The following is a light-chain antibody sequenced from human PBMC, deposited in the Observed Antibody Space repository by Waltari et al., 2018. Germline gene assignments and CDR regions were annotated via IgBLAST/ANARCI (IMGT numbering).Light chain of an antibody. Sequence: QSVRTHPPSVSGAPGQRVSIPCTGRGSNGVRTYDVHRYQQLPGTAPKPVIYTNNKRPPGVPDRFSGSKSATSASLAITGLQPEDEAEYYCQSYDSSLGGWVFGGGTKLTVL. CDR3: QSYDSSLGGWV. V-gene: IGLV1-40*01. CDR2: TNN. J-gene: IGLJ3*02. CDR1: GSNGVRTYD.